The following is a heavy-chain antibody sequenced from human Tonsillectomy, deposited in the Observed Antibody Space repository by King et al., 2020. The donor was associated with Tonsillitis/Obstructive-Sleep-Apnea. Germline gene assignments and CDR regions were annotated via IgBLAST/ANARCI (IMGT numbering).Heavy chain of an antibody. CDR3: ARDLPIVMIPAAIKGGFDY. Sequence: VQLVESGGGVVQPGRSLRLSCAASGFTFSSYAMHWVRQAPGKGLEWVAVISYDGSNKYYADSVKGRFTISRDHSKNTLYLQMNSQRAEDTAVYSCARDLPIVMIPAAIKGGFDYWGQGTLVTVFS. CDR2: ISYDGSNK. V-gene: IGHV3-30*04. J-gene: IGHJ4*02. D-gene: IGHD2-2*02. CDR1: GFTFSSYA.